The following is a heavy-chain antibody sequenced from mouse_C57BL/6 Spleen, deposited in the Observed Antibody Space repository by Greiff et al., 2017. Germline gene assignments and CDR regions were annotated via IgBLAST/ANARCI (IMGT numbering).Heavy chain of an antibody. V-gene: IGHV1-53*01. CDR3: ARGHYYGTPWFAY. D-gene: IGHD1-1*01. Sequence: QVPLQQPGTELVKPGASVKLSCKASGSTFTSSWMHWVKPRPGQGLEWIGNINPSNGGPNYNETFKSQATLTVDKSSSTSYMQLSSLTSDDSAVYYCARGHYYGTPWFAYWGQGTLVTVSA. CDR1: GSTFTSSW. J-gene: IGHJ3*01. CDR2: INPSNGGP.